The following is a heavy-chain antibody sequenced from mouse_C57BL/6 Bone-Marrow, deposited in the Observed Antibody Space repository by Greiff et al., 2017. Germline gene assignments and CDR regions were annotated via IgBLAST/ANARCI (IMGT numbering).Heavy chain of an antibody. CDR2: ILPGSGST. CDR1: GYTFTGYW. V-gene: IGHV1-9*01. Sequence: VQLQQSGAELMKPGASVKLSCKATGYTFTGYWIEWVKQRPGHGLEWIGEILPGSGSTTYNEKFKGKATFTADTYSNTAYMQLSSLTTEDSAIYYGARGGGVAAMDYWGQGTSVTVSS. J-gene: IGHJ4*01. D-gene: IGHD1-1*02. CDR3: ARGGGVAAMDY.